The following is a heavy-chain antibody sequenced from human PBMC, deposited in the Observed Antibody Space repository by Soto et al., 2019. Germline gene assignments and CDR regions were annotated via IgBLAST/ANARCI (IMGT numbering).Heavy chain of an antibody. D-gene: IGHD3-22*01. J-gene: IGHJ3*02. CDR2: IYYSGSP. V-gene: IGHV4-31*03. CDR3: ARTMIASTPDAFDI. CDR1: GGSISSGGYY. Sequence: QVQLQESGPGLVKPSQTLSLTCTVSGGSISSGGYYWSWIRQHPGKGLEWIGYIYYSGSPYYNPSLKSRVTISVDTSKNQFSLKLSSVTAADTAVYYCARTMIASTPDAFDIWGQGTMVTVSS.